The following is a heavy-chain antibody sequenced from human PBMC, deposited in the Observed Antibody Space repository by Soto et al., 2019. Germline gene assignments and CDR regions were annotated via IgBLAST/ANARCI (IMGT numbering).Heavy chain of an antibody. CDR3: AKDKDYGSGSYSHWLDP. CDR1: GFTFSSYA. D-gene: IGHD3-10*01. V-gene: IGHV3-23*01. CDR2: ISGSGGST. Sequence: EVQLLESGGGLVQPGGSLRLSCAASGFTFSSYAMSWVRQAPGKGLEWVSAISGSGGSTYYADSVKGRFTISRDNSKNTLYLQMNSLRAEDTAVYYCAKDKDYGSGSYSHWLDPWGQGTLVTVSS. J-gene: IGHJ5*02.